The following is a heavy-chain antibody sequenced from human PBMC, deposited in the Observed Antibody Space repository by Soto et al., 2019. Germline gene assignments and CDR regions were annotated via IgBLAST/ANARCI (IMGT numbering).Heavy chain of an antibody. D-gene: IGHD3-10*01. CDR1: GGTFSRYT. CDR3: ARGSTIVRGAPSWFDP. V-gene: IGHV1-69*02. Sequence: QVQLVQSGAEVKKPGSSVKVSCKASGGTFSRYTINWVRQAPGQGLEWMVRIIPIDAIGHYTQKFQGRVTITVDKSSTTAYMELSSLRSDDTAVYYCARGSTIVRGAPSWFDPWGQGTLVTVSS. J-gene: IGHJ5*02. CDR2: IIPIDAIG.